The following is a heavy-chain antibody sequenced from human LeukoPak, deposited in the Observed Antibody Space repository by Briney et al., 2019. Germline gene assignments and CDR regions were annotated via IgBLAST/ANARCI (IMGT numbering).Heavy chain of an antibody. J-gene: IGHJ4*02. CDR1: GYTFSRYG. D-gene: IGHD3-10*01. CDR2: INAGYENT. CDR3: ARDDGEVTMVRGGGQYYFDY. V-gene: IGHV1-3*01. Sequence: ASVKVSCKASGYTFSRYGMHWVRQAPGQRLEWMGWINAGYENTKYSQKFQGRVTITRDTSASTAYMELSSLRSEDTAVYYCARDDGEVTMVRGGGQYYFDYWGQGTLVTVSS.